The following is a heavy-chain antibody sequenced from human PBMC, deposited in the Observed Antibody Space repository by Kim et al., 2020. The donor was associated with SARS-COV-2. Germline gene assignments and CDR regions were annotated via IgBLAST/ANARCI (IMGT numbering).Heavy chain of an antibody. D-gene: IGHD3-10*01. CDR3: ARDRKVRGVIRAVYYGMDV. CDR1: GGSISSYY. Sequence: SETLSLTCTVSGGSISSYYWSWIRQPPGKGLEWIGYIYYSGSTNYNPSLKSRVTISVDTSKNQFSLKLSSVTAADTAVYYCARDRKVRGVIRAVYYGMDVWGQGTTVTVSS. V-gene: IGHV4-59*13. J-gene: IGHJ6*02. CDR2: IYYSGST.